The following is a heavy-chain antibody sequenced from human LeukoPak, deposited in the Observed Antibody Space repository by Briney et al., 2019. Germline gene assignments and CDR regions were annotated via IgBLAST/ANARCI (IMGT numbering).Heavy chain of an antibody. J-gene: IGHJ4*02. CDR3: ARDEARTGYIHY. CDR1: GGSISSYY. D-gene: IGHD3-9*01. V-gene: IGHV4-4*07. Sequence: SETLSLTCTVSGGSISSYYWSWVRQTAGKGLEWIGRIYISGTTNYNPSLKSRVTMSLDTSKNQLSLRLTSVTAADTAVYYCARDEARTGYIHYWGQGTLITVSS. CDR2: IYISGTT.